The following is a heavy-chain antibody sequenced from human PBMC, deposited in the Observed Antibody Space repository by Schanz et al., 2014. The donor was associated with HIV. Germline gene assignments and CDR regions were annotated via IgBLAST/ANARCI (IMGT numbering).Heavy chain of an antibody. Sequence: VQLVESGGAWVQPGGSLRLSCAASGFTFRSNDMSWVRQAPGKGLEWVAVIWHDGSSKYYADSVKGRFTISRDNSKNTLYLQMNSLRAEDTALYYCATTLYPYTSSSDYYYGMDVWGQGTTVTVSS. D-gene: IGHD6-6*01. J-gene: IGHJ6*02. CDR2: IWHDGSSK. CDR3: ATTLYPYTSSSDYYYGMDV. V-gene: IGHV3-33*08. CDR1: GFTFRSND.